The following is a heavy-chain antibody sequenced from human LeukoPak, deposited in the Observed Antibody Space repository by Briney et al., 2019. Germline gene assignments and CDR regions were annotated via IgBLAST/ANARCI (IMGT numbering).Heavy chain of an antibody. CDR1: GFTFSSYA. J-gene: IGHJ6*03. V-gene: IGHV3-30*04. CDR3: AKDRCSDGIGCFYYYMDV. D-gene: IGHD2-15*01. Sequence: GRTLRLSCAASGFTFSSYAMHWVRQAPGKGLEWVALIPYDGSNKYYAHSVKGRFRISRDSSKNMLYLQMNSLRAEDTAVYYCAKDRCSDGIGCFYYYMDVWGKGTTVTISS. CDR2: IPYDGSNK.